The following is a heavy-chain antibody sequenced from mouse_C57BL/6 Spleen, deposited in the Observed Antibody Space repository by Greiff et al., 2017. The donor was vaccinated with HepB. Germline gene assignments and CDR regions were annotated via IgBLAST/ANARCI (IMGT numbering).Heavy chain of an antibody. CDR3: ASLYYTDWYFDV. V-gene: IGHV7-3*01. D-gene: IGHD2-1*01. Sequence: EVQVVESGGGLVQPGGSLSLSCAASGFTFTDYYMSWVRQPPGKALEWLGFIRNKANGYTTEYSASVKGRFTISRDNSQSILYLQMNALRAEDSATYYGASLYYTDWYFDVWGTGTTVTVSS. J-gene: IGHJ1*03. CDR2: IRNKANGYTT. CDR1: GFTFTDYY.